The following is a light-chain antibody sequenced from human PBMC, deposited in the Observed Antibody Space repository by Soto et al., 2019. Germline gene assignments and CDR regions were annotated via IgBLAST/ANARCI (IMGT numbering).Light chain of an antibody. V-gene: IGKV4-1*01. CDR1: QSVYHTSYNKNY. J-gene: IGKJ4*01. CDR3: QQSYSSPLT. Sequence: DIVMTQSPDSLAVSLAERATINSKSTQSVYHTSYNKNYLAWYQQKPGHPPKVLITWASTRESGVPDRFSGSGSGTDFTLPISDLQAEDVAVYYCQQSYSSPLTFGGGTKVEIK. CDR2: WAS.